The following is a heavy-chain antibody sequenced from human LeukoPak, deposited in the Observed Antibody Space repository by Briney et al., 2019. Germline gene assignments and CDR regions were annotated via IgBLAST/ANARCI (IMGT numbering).Heavy chain of an antibody. V-gene: IGHV4-34*01. Sequence: SETLSHTCAVYGGSFSGYYWSWIRQPPGKGLEWIGEINHSGSTNYNPSLKSRVTISVDTSKNQFSLKLSSVTAADTAVYYCARGPQWLRWFDPWGQGTLVTVSS. CDR2: INHSGST. J-gene: IGHJ5*02. CDR1: GGSFSGYY. CDR3: ARGPQWLRWFDP. D-gene: IGHD5-12*01.